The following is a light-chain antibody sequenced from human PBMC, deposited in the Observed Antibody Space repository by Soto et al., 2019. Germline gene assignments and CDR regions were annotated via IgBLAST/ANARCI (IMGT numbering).Light chain of an antibody. CDR3: QQYDSYPYT. V-gene: IGKV1-8*01. Sequence: AIRMTQSPSSLSASTGDRVTLTCRASQGISSYLAWYQQKPGKAPKLLIYAASTLQSGVPSRFSGSGSGTEFTLTISRLQSEDFATYYCQQYDSYPYTFGQGTKLEIK. CDR2: AAS. CDR1: QGISSY. J-gene: IGKJ2*01.